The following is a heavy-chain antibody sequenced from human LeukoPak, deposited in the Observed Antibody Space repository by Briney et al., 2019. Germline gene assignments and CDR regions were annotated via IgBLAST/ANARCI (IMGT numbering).Heavy chain of an antibody. V-gene: IGHV3-30*04. J-gene: IGHJ4*02. CDR1: GFTFSSYA. D-gene: IGHD6-19*01. Sequence: PGGSLRLSCAASGFTFSSYAMHWVRQAPGKGLEWVAVISYDGSNKYYADSVKGGFTISRDNSKNTLYLQMNSLRAEDTAVYYCAKGLIAVAGQSHYWGQGTLVTVSS. CDR2: ISYDGSNK. CDR3: AKGLIAVAGQSHY.